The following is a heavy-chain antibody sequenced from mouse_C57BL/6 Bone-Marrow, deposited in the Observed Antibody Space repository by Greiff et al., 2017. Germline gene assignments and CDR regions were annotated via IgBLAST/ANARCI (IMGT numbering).Heavy chain of an antibody. CDR2: IYPGDGDT. CDR3: ARTLIYYDYGAY. CDR1: GYAFSSSW. V-gene: IGHV1-82*01. J-gene: IGHJ3*01. Sequence: QVQLQQSGPELVKPGASVKISCKASGYAFSSSWMNWVKQRPGKGLEWIGRIYPGDGDTNYNGQFKGKATLTADKSSSTAYMQLSSLTSEDSAVYFCARTLIYYDYGAYWGQGTLVTVSA. D-gene: IGHD2-4*01.